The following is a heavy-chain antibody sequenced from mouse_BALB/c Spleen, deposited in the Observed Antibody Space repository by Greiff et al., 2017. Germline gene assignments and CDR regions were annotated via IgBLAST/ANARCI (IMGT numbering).Heavy chain of an antibody. J-gene: IGHJ4*01. V-gene: IGHV3-6*02. CDR3: AREDGNRAMDY. Sequence: EVKLMESGPGLVKPSQSLSLTCSVTGYSITSGYYWNWIRQFPGNKLEWMGYISYDGSNNYNPSLKNRISITRDTSKNQFFLKLNSVTTEDTATYYCAREDGNRAMDYWGQGTSVTVSS. CDR1: GYSITSGYY. CDR2: ISYDGSN. D-gene: IGHD2-1*01.